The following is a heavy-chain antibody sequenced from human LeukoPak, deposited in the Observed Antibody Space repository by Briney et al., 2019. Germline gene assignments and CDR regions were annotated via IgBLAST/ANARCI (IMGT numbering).Heavy chain of an antibody. CDR2: IIPIFGTA. CDR3: ARDPRRYPKTPFDY. V-gene: IGHV1-69*13. Sequence: SVKVSCKASGGTFSSYAISWVRQAPGQGLEWMGGIIPIFGTANYAQKFQGRVTITADESTSTAYMELSSLRSEDTAVYYCARDPRRYPKTPFDYWGQGTLVTVSS. D-gene: IGHD3-16*02. J-gene: IGHJ4*02. CDR1: GGTFSSYA.